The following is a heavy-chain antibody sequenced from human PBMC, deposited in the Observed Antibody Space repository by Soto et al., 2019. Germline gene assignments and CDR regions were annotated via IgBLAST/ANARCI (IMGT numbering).Heavy chain of an antibody. CDR3: ARDSPYDFWSGYTNAFDI. J-gene: IGHJ3*02. D-gene: IGHD3-3*01. CDR1: GGSISSYS. CDR2: IYYSGST. Sequence: XXTLSLPFTVSGGSISSYSWSWIRQPPGKGLEWIGYIYYSGSTYYNPSLKSRVTISVDTSENQFSLKLSSVTAADTAVYYCARDSPYDFWSGYTNAFDIWGQGTMVTVSS. V-gene: IGHV4-59*12.